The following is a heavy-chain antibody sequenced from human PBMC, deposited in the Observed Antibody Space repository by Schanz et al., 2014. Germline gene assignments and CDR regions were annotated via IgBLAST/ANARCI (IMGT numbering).Heavy chain of an antibody. CDR2: ISGSSRTI. Sequence: EVQLVESGGGLVQPGGSLKLSCAASGLIFSNYVMSWVRQAPGKGLEWVSYISGSSRTIYYADSMKGRFTISRDSSKNTLYLQMNSLRPEDTAIYYCAKNQYDDVDLSSFYFDFWGQGTLVTVSS. CDR3: AKNQYDDVDLSSFYFDF. V-gene: IGHV3-48*04. CDR1: GLIFSNYV. J-gene: IGHJ4*02. D-gene: IGHD3-10*02.